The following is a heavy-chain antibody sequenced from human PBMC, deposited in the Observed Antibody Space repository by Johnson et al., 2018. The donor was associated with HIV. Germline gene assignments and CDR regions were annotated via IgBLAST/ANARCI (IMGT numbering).Heavy chain of an antibody. V-gene: IGHV3-7*01. J-gene: IGHJ3*02. CDR3: AGDSEGIAAAGRARDAFDI. Sequence: VQLVESGGGLVQPGRSLRLSCAASGFTFDDYAMHWVRQAPGKGLEWVANIKQDGSEKYYVDSVKGRFTISRDNAKNSLYLQMNSLRAEDTAVDYCAGDSEGIAAAGRARDAFDIWGQGTMVTVSS. CDR2: IKQDGSEK. CDR1: GFTFDDYA. D-gene: IGHD6-13*01.